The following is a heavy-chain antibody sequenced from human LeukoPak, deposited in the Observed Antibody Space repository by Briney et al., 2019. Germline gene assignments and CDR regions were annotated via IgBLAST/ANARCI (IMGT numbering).Heavy chain of an antibody. CDR2: IYVTGT. J-gene: IGHJ6*03. CDR3: ARHIGGGIEDMDI. Sequence: SETLSLTCTVSGGSIGTYYWSWVRQSPGTGLEWIGYIYVTGTRYNPYLQSRVTISVDRSRNQFFLKMTSVTAADTAVYYCARHIGGGIEDMDIWGRGTKVTVSS. CDR1: GGSIGTYY. D-gene: IGHD3-16*02. V-gene: IGHV4-59*08.